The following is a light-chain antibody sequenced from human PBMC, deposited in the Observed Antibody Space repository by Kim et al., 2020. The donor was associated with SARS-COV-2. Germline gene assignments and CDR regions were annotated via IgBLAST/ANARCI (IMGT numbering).Light chain of an antibody. CDR3: QQTYSNPYS. V-gene: IGKV1-39*01. Sequence: DIQMTQSPSSLSASVGDRVTITCRASQSITRFSNWYQQKPGEAPKLLIYSASNLQSGVPSRFSGSGSGTDFTLTINSLQPEDFAIYYCQQTYSNPYSFGQGTKLEIK. CDR1: QSITRF. J-gene: IGKJ2*03. CDR2: SAS.